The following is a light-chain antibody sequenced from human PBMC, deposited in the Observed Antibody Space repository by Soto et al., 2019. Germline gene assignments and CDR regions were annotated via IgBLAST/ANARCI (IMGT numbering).Light chain of an antibody. CDR2: TNN. CDR1: SSSIGSNS. V-gene: IGLV1-44*01. J-gene: IGLJ1*01. CDR3: AAWDGSLNVYV. Sequence: QSALTQPPSASGTPGQRVTISCSGNSSSIGSNSVNWYQQLPRTAPKVLIYTNNQRPSGVPDRFSGSKSGTSASLAISGLQSEDEADYYCAAWDGSLNVYVFGTGTKLTVL.